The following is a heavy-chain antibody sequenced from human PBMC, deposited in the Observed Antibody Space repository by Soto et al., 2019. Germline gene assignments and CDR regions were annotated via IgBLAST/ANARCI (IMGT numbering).Heavy chain of an antibody. CDR1: GYSFTSYR. Sequence: LVEALKISCKGSGYSFTSYRIGWVRQVPGKGLEWMGIIYPGDSDTRYSPSFQGQVTISADKSISTAYLQWSSLKASDTAMYYCARTIAVTGQDAFDIWGQGTMVTVS. CDR3: ARTIAVTGQDAFDI. V-gene: IGHV5-51*01. J-gene: IGHJ3*02. D-gene: IGHD6-19*01. CDR2: IYPGDSDT.